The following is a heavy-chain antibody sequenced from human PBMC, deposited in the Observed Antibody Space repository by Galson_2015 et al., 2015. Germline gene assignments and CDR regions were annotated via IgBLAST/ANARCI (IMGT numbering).Heavy chain of an antibody. D-gene: IGHD2-15*01. J-gene: IGHJ4*02. CDR2: IKSKTDGGTT. V-gene: IGHV3-15*01. Sequence: SLRLSCAASGFTFSNAWMSWVRQAPGKGLEWVGRIKSKTDGGTTDYAAPVKGRFTISRDDSKNTLYLQMNSLKTEDTAVYYCTTVLGYCSGGSCYPVVYWGQGTLVTVSS. CDR1: GFTFSNAW. CDR3: TTVLGYCSGGSCYPVVY.